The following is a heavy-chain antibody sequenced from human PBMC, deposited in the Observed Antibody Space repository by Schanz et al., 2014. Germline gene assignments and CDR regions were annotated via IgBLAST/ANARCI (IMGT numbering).Heavy chain of an antibody. V-gene: IGHV1-46*01. CDR3: ARGRGVYDY. D-gene: IGHD2-8*01. CDR2: INPSGGST. Sequence: QVQLVQSGAEVKKPGASVKVSCKASGYTFTSDSMHWVRQAPGQGLEWMGMINPSGGSTTYAQKFQGRVTMTRDTSTSTVYMELSSLRSEDTAVHYCARGRGVYDYWGQGTLVTVSA. J-gene: IGHJ4*02. CDR1: GYTFTSDS.